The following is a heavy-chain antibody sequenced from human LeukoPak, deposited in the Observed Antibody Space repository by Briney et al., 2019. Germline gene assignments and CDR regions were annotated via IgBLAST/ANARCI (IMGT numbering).Heavy chain of an antibody. J-gene: IGHJ4*02. V-gene: IGHV3-23*01. CDR3: AKDTTSLPTDYLDY. CDR2: ISGSGGST. CDR1: GFTLSSYT. Sequence: PGGSLRLSCAASGFTLSSYTMSWVCQAPRKGLEWVSAISGSGGSTYYADSVKSRFTISRDNSKKTLYLQMNSLRAEDTAVYYCAKDTTSLPTDYLDYWGEGTLVTVSP. D-gene: IGHD2/OR15-2a*01.